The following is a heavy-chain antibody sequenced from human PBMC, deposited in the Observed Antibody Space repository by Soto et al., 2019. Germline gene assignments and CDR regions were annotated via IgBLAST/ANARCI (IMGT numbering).Heavy chain of an antibody. D-gene: IGHD3-10*01. J-gene: IGHJ4*02. CDR3: ARVAMGYYGSGSPLGPYDY. V-gene: IGHV1-3*01. CDR1: GYTFTSYA. Sequence: QVQLVQSGAEVKKPGASVKVSCKASGYTFTSYAMHWVRQAPGQRLEWMGWINAGNGNTKYSQKFQGRVTITRDTSASTAYMELSSLRSEDTAVYYCARVAMGYYGSGSPLGPYDYWGQGTLVTVSS. CDR2: INAGNGNT.